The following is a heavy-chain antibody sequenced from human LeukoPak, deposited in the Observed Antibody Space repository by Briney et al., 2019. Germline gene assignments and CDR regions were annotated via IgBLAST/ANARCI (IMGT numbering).Heavy chain of an antibody. J-gene: IGHJ4*02. Sequence: GGSLRLSCAVSGFTFSSYATSWVRQAPGRGLEWVSAISDSGDSTYYADSVKGRFTVSRDNSKNTLYLQMNSLRAEDTAVYYCAKKMTITGWLYYFDYWGQGTLVTVSS. CDR2: ISDSGDST. CDR1: GFTFSSYA. V-gene: IGHV3-23*01. CDR3: AKKMTITGWLYYFDY. D-gene: IGHD5-24*01.